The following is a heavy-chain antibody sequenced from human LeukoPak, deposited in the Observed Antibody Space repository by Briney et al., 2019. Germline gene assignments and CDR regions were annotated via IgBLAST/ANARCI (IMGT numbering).Heavy chain of an antibody. CDR2: INSGGSTI. CDR1: GFTFSSYS. V-gene: IGHV3-48*01. Sequence: GGSLRLSCAASGFTFSSYSMNWVRQAPGKGLEWLSYINSGGSTIYYADSVKGRFTISRDKAKSSLYLQMNSLRAEDTAVYYCARLAGAAVGTSDFNYCGQGTLVTVSS. J-gene: IGHJ4*02. CDR3: ARLAGAAVGTSDFNY. D-gene: IGHD6-13*01.